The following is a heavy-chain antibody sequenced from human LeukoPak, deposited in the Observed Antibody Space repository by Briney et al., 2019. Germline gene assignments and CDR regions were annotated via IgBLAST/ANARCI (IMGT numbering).Heavy chain of an antibody. CDR3: AKDSRGWQWVAEFDY. CDR1: GFTFSSYG. CDR2: IWYDGNNK. Sequence: GGSLRLSCAASGFTFSSYGMHWVRQAPGKGLEWVAVIWYDGNNKYYADSVKGRFTIARDNSKNTLYLQMNSLRAEDTAVYYCAKDSRGWQWVAEFDYWGQGTLVTVSS. D-gene: IGHD6-19*01. V-gene: IGHV3-33*06. J-gene: IGHJ4*02.